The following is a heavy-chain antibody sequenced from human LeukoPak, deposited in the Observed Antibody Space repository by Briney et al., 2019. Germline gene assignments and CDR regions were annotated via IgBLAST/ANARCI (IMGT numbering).Heavy chain of an antibody. V-gene: IGHV1-8*03. Sequence: ASVKVSCKASGYTFTSYDINWVRQATGQGLEWMGWMNPNSGNTGYAQKFQGRVTITRNTSISTAYMELSSLRSEDTAVYYCARGGGSGSSPTPDYYYMDVWGKGTTVTVSS. J-gene: IGHJ6*03. D-gene: IGHD6-6*01. CDR1: GYTFTSYD. CDR3: ARGGGSGSSPTPDYYYMDV. CDR2: MNPNSGNT.